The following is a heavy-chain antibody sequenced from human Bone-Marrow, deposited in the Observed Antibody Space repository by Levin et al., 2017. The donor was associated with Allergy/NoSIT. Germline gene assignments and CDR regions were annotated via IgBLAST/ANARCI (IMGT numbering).Heavy chain of an antibody. CDR2: INHSGST. J-gene: IGHJ2*01. CDR3: ARGDTGDIVVVPAAMGIWWYFDL. Sequence: SQTLSLTCAVYGGSFSGYYWSWLRPPPGKGLEWIGEINHSGSTNYNPSLKSRVTISVDTSKNQFSLKLSSVTAADTAVYYCARGDTGDIVVVPAAMGIWWYFDLWGRGTLVTVSS. V-gene: IGHV4-34*01. D-gene: IGHD2-2*01. CDR1: GGSFSGYY.